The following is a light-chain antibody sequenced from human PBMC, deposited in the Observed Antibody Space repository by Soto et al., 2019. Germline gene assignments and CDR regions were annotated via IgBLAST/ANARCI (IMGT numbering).Light chain of an antibody. J-gene: IGKJ1*01. CDR1: QDTSNY. CDR3: QQYDSLPRT. V-gene: IGKV1-33*01. Sequence: DIQMTQSPSSLSAYVGDRVTITFQASQDTSNYLNWYQQKPGKAPKLLIYDASNLETGVPSRFSGSGSGTDFNLTISSLQPEDIATYYCQQYDSLPRTFGQGTKVDIK. CDR2: DAS.